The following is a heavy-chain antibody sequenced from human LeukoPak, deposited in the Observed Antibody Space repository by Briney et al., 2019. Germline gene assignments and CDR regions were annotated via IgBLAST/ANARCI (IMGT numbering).Heavy chain of an antibody. Sequence: SETLSLTCAVYGGSFSGYYWSWIRQPPGKGLEWIGEINHSGSTNYNPSLKSRVTVSVDTSKNQFSLKLSSVTAADTAVYYCARVVRKDYDFWSGYSPVDYYYGMDVWGQGTTVTVSS. CDR1: GGSFSGYY. V-gene: IGHV4-34*01. CDR3: ARVVRKDYDFWSGYSPVDYYYGMDV. CDR2: INHSGST. J-gene: IGHJ6*02. D-gene: IGHD3-3*01.